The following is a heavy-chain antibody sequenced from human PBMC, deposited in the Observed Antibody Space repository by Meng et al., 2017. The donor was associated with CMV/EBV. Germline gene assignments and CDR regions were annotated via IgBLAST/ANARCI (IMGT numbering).Heavy chain of an antibody. V-gene: IGHV1-46*01. CDR2: INPSGGST. J-gene: IGHJ4*02. Sequence: QVALVEAGAEVKKPGDSVKVCCKASGYTFTSYYMHWVRQAPGQGLEWMGIINPSGGSTSYAQKFQGRVTMTRDTSTSTVYMELSSLRSEDTAVYYCALAEYSSSLFDYWGQGTLVTVSS. D-gene: IGHD6-13*01. CDR3: ALAEYSSSLFDY. CDR1: GYTFTSYY.